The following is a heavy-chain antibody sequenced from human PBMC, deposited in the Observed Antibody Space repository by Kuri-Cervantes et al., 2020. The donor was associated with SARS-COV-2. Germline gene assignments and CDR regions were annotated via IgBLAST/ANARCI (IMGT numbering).Heavy chain of an antibody. Sequence: GESLKISCAASGFTFSNYAMNWVRQAPGKGLEWVSSISSSSSYIYYADSVKGRFTISRDNAKNSLYLQMNSLRAEDTAVYYCARDGDSYIPVLDYWGQGTLVTVSS. D-gene: IGHD2-21*02. CDR3: ARDGDSYIPVLDY. CDR1: GFTFSNYA. CDR2: ISSSSSYI. J-gene: IGHJ4*02. V-gene: IGHV3-21*01.